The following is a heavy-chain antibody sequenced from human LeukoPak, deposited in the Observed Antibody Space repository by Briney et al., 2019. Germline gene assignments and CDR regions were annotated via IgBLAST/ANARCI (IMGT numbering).Heavy chain of an antibody. Sequence: GGSLRLSCAASGFKFDDFGMRWVRLAPGKGLEYVSGINWNGGTTGYADSVRGRFTISRDNAMNSLFLEMNSLRVEDTALYYCTRLSRDGYTYGAAYWGQGTPVTVPS. J-gene: IGHJ4*02. CDR3: TRLSRDGYTYGAAY. V-gene: IGHV3-20*04. CDR1: GFKFDDFG. D-gene: IGHD5-24*01. CDR2: INWNGGTT.